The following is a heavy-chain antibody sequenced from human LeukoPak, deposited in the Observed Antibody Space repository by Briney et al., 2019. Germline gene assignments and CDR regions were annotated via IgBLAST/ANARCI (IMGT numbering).Heavy chain of an antibody. Sequence: RGSLRLSCAASGFTVSNAWMSWVRQAPGEWREWVGRIKSKTDSGTTDYAAHVKGRFTISKDDSKTTLYLQMNSLKAEDTAVYYCTTDFSIAAAGTNYWGQGTLVTVSS. J-gene: IGHJ4*02. CDR3: TTDFSIAAAGTNY. D-gene: IGHD6-13*01. CDR1: GFTVSNAW. V-gene: IGHV3-15*01. CDR2: IKSKTDSGTT.